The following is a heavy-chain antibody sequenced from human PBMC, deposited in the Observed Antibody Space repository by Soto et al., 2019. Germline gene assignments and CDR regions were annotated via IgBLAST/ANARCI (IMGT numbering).Heavy chain of an antibody. CDR3: ARVKVATIIDY. CDR1: GGSISSGDYY. J-gene: IGHJ4*02. Sequence: SETLSLTCTVSGGSISSGDYYWSWIRQPPGKGLEWIGYIYYSGSTYYNPSLKSRVTISVDTSKNQFSLKLSSVTAADTAVYYCARVKVATIIDYWGQGTLVTVSS. D-gene: IGHD5-12*01. V-gene: IGHV4-30-4*01. CDR2: IYYSGST.